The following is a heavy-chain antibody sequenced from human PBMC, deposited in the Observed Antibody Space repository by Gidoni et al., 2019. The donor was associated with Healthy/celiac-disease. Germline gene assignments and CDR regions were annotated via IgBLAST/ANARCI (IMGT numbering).Heavy chain of an antibody. J-gene: IGHJ5*02. D-gene: IGHD2-8*02. CDR1: AGSISSGGYY. CDR3: ARNSVLVVYAIFDDLKINWFDP. V-gene: IGHV4-31*03. CDR2: IYYSGST. Sequence: QVQLQESGPGLVKPSQTLSLTCTVSAGSISSGGYYWSWIRQPPGKGLEWIGYIYYSGSTYYNPSLKSRVTISVDTSKNQFSLKLSSVTAADTAVYYCARNSVLVVYAIFDDLKINWFDPWGQGTLVTVSS.